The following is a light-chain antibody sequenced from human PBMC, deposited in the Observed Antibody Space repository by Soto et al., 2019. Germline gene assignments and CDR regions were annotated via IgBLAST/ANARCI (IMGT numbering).Light chain of an antibody. CDR2: AAS. Sequence: DIQMTQSPSSLSAFLGDRVTITCRASQGISDYLVWYQQKPGKVPKLLIYAASTLQSGVPPRFSGTGSGTDFTLTISSLQPEDVATYYCQNYNSAPFTFGPGTKVDIK. CDR1: QGISDY. CDR3: QNYNSAPFT. V-gene: IGKV1-27*01. J-gene: IGKJ3*01.